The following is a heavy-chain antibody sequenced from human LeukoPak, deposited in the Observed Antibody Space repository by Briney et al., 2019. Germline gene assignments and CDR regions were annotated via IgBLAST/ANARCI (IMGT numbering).Heavy chain of an antibody. CDR2: IIPILGIA. V-gene: IGHV1-69*04. J-gene: IGHJ4*02. Sequence: ASVKVSCKASGGTFSSYAISWVRQAPGQGLEWMGRIIPILGIANYAQKFQGRVTITADKSTSTAYMELSSLRSEDTAVYYCARHYDILTGFENYWGQGTLVTVSS. CDR3: ARHYDILTGFENY. CDR1: GGTFSSYA. D-gene: IGHD3-9*01.